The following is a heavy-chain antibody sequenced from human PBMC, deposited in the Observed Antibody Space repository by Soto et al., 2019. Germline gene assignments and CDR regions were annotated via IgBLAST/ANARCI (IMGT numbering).Heavy chain of an antibody. CDR2: ISGSGGST. CDR3: ANGGGPELWFGELYPRSATDY. J-gene: IGHJ4*02. Sequence: EVQLLESGGGLVQPGGSLRLSCAASGFTFSSYAMSWVRQAPGKGLEWVSAISGSGGSTYYADSVKGRFTISRDNSKNTLYLQMNSLRAEDTAVYYCANGGGPELWFGELYPRSATDYWGQGTLVTVSS. CDR1: GFTFSSYA. D-gene: IGHD3-10*01. V-gene: IGHV3-23*01.